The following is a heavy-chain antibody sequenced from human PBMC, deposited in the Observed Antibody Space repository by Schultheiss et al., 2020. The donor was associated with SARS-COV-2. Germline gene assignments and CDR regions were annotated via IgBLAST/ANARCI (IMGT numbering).Heavy chain of an antibody. J-gene: IGHJ4*02. D-gene: IGHD3-22*01. CDR1: GGSISSYY. CDR3: ARIRRYYYDSSVLKVGGYFDY. Sequence: SETLSLTCTVSGGSISSYYWSWIRQPPGKGLEWIGFMSYSGSTNYNPSLKSRVTISADTSKNQLSLKLSSVTAADTAVYYCARIRRYYYDSSVLKVGGYFDYWGQGTLVTVSS. V-gene: IGHV4-59*08. CDR2: MSYSGST.